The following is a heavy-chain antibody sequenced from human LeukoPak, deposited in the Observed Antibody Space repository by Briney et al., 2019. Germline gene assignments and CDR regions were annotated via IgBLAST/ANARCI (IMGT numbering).Heavy chain of an antibody. CDR3: ARGADGSGSYQFDY. V-gene: IGHV4-38-2*02. J-gene: IGHJ4*02. CDR1: GYSISSGYY. CDR2: IYQSGSA. D-gene: IGHD3-10*01. Sequence: PSETLSLTCTVSGYSISSGYYWGWIRQPPGKGLEWIGSIYQSGSAYYNPSLKSRVNISVDTSKNQFSLKLSSVTAADTAVYYCARGADGSGSYQFDYWGQGTLVTVSS.